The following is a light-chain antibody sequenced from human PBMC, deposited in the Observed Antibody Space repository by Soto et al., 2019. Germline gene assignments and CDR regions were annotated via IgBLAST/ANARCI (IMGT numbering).Light chain of an antibody. J-gene: IGLJ2*01. CDR2: STS. V-gene: IGLV1-47*02. CDR3: AAWDDSLNGPV. Sequence: QLVLTQPPSASGTPGQRVTISCFGGSSNLGDNFVYWYQKVPGTAPKLLIYSTSQRPSGVPDRFSGSKSGTSASLAISGLRSEDEADYYCAAWDDSLNGPVFGGGTKLTVL. CDR1: SSNLGDNF.